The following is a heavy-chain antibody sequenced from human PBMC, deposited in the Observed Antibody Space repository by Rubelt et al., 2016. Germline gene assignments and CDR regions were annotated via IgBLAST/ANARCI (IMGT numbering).Heavy chain of an antibody. Sequence: VQLLESGGGLVQPGGSLRLSCAASGFTFSSYAMSWVRQAPGKGLEWVSATSVSTGRTYYIDSVKGRFTISRDNGEQSLYLQMNSLRDEDTAVYYCARGGAAASFDYWGQGTPVTVSS. CDR2: TSVSTGRT. J-gene: IGHJ4*02. D-gene: IGHD6-13*01. CDR1: GFTFSSYA. V-gene: IGHV3-23*01. CDR3: ARGGAAASFDY.